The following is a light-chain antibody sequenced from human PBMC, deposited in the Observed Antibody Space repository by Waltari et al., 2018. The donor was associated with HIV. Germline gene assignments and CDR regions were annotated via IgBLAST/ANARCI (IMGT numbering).Light chain of an antibody. Sequence: QSALTQPRSVSGSPGRSVDISCTGTSSNVGGSNYVSWYQQHPGKAPKLMIYDVSKRPSGVPDRFSGSKSGNTASLTIAGLQAEDEADYYCCSFAGSNTLLFGGGTKLTVL. CDR1: SSNVGGSNY. J-gene: IGLJ2*01. CDR2: DVS. CDR3: CSFAGSNTLL. V-gene: IGLV2-11*01.